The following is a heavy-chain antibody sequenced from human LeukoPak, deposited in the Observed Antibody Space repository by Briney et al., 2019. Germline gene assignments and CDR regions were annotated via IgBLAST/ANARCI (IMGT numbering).Heavy chain of an antibody. CDR2: INHSGST. V-gene: IGHV4-34*01. CDR3: ARQTGSGLFILP. CDR1: GGSFSGYY. D-gene: IGHD3/OR15-3a*01. Sequence: SETLSLTCAVYGGSFSGYYWSWIRQPPGKGLEWIGEINHSGSTNYNPSLKSRVTISVGTSKNQFSLTLNSVTAADTAVYYCARQTGSGLFILPGGQGTLVTVSS. J-gene: IGHJ4*02.